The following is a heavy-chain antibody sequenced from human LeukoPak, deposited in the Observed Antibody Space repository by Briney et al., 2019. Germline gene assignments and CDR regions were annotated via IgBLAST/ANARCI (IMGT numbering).Heavy chain of an antibody. V-gene: IGHV3-21*01. CDR2: IGTSTSYI. Sequence: GGSLRLSCAASGFTFSTYIMNWVRQTPGKGLEWVSSIGTSTSYIYYADSVKGRFTISRDNAKNTLYLQMNSLRAEDTAVYYCARDRGSTEFDYWGQGTLVTVSS. CDR1: GFTFSTYI. D-gene: IGHD1-26*01. CDR3: ARDRGSTEFDY. J-gene: IGHJ4*02.